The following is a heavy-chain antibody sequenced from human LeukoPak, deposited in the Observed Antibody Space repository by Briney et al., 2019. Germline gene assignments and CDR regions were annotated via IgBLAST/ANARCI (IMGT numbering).Heavy chain of an antibody. CDR2: ISGSGDNT. V-gene: IGHV3-23*01. Sequence: GSLRLSCAASGFTFSSYAMSWVRQAPGKGLGWGSGISGSGDNTYYADSVKGRFTISRDNSKNTLYVQVNSLGTEDTAAYYCAKGSYYDSSGSFYFDYWGQGTLVTVSS. D-gene: IGHD3-22*01. CDR1: GFTFSSYA. J-gene: IGHJ4*02. CDR3: AKGSYYDSSGSFYFDY.